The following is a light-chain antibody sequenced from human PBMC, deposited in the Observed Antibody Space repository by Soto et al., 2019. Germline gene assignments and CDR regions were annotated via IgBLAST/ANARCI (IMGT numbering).Light chain of an antibody. V-gene: IGKV3-15*01. CDR3: QQYGT. Sequence: EIVMTQSPATLSVSPGERATLSCRASQSVSSNLAWYQQKPGQAPRLLIYGASTRATGIPARFSGSGSGTEFTLTISSLQSEDFAVYYCQQYGTFGQGTKVDNK. J-gene: IGKJ1*01. CDR2: GAS. CDR1: QSVSSN.